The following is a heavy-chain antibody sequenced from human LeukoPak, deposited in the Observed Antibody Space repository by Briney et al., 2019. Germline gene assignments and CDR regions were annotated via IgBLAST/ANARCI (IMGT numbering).Heavy chain of an antibody. CDR1: GFTVITND. Sequence: GGSLRLSCAASGFTVITNDMTWVRRAPGKGLEWVSVLYSDGNTKYADSVQGRFAISRDNSKNTLYFEMNSLSPDDTAVYYCARGVEPLAANTLAYWGQGALVTVSS. V-gene: IGHV3-53*01. D-gene: IGHD1-14*01. CDR2: LYSDGNT. CDR3: ARGVEPLAANTLAY. J-gene: IGHJ4*02.